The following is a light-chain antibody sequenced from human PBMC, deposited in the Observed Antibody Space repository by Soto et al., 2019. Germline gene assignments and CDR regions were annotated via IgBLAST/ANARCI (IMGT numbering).Light chain of an antibody. J-gene: IGKJ2*01. Sequence: EIVMTQSPVTLSVSPGERATLSCRASQSVSSNLAWYQQKPGQAPRLLIYGASTRATGIPARFSDSGSGTEFTLTISSLQSEDFAVYYCQQYNDWRTFGQGTKLEIK. V-gene: IGKV3-15*01. CDR3: QQYNDWRT. CDR2: GAS. CDR1: QSVSSN.